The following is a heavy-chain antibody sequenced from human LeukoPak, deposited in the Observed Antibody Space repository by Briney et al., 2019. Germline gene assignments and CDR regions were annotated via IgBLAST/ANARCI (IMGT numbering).Heavy chain of an antibody. J-gene: IGHJ4*02. Sequence: GSLRLSCEASGFIFSTYGMHWVRQAPGKGLEWVAVIWYDGSNKYYADSVKGRFTISRDNSKNTLYLQMSSLRAEDTAVYYYARGYCSSTSCYIPDYWGQGTLVTVSS. D-gene: IGHD2-2*02. CDR3: ARGYCSSTSCYIPDY. CDR2: IWYDGSNK. CDR1: GFIFSTYG. V-gene: IGHV3-33*01.